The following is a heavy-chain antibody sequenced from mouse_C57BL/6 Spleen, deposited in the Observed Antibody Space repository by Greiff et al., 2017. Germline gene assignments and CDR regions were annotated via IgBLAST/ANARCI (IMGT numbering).Heavy chain of an antibody. CDR3: ARHDDESWYFDV. J-gene: IGHJ1*03. CDR2: ISGGGGNT. Sequence: EVKLMESGGGLVKPGGSLKLSCAASGFTFSSYTMSWVRQTPEKRLEWVATISGGGGNTYYPDSVKGRFTISRDNAKNTLYLQMSRLRSEDTALYYCARHDDESWYFDVWGTGTTVTVSS. CDR1: GFTFSSYT. V-gene: IGHV5-9*01.